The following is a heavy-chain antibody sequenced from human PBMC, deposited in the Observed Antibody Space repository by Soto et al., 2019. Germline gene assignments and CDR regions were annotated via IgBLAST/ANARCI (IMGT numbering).Heavy chain of an antibody. CDR3: AKAPQGCDAFDI. V-gene: IGHV3-23*01. Sequence: EVQLLESGGDLVQPGGSLRLSCAASGFTFSSYAMTLVRQAPGKGLEWVSSISGSGGSTYYADSVQGRFTISRDNSKKTLYLQMNSLRAEDTAVYYCAKAPQGCDAFDIWGQGTMVTVYS. J-gene: IGHJ3*02. CDR1: GFTFSSYA. D-gene: IGHD3-10*01. CDR2: ISGSGGST.